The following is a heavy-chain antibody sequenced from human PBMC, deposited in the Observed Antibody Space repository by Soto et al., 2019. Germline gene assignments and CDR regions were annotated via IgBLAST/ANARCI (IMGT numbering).Heavy chain of an antibody. D-gene: IGHD2-8*01. CDR3: TTPAKPGDNVLFNDY. CDR2: IRSKAKGYST. V-gene: IGHV3-73*01. Sequence: PGESLKISCAASGFTFSGSAMHWVRQASGKGLEWVGRIRSKAKGYSTAYTASVKGRFTISRDDSKNTAYLQMNSLKSEDTAVYYCTTPAKPGDNVLFNDYWGPGTPVTVSS. CDR1: GFTFSGSA. J-gene: IGHJ4*02.